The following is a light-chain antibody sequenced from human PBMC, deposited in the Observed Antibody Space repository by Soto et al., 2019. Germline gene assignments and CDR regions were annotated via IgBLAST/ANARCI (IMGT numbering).Light chain of an antibody. CDR1: QSVSIS. V-gene: IGKV3-15*01. CDR2: GAS. CDR3: QQSDSCPLT. Sequence: EIVMTQAPASLSVSPGKRATLSCRASQSVSISLAWYQHKTGQAPRLLIHGASTRATGIPARFSVSGSGTEFTLTISSLQSEDFASYYCQQSDSCPLTFRAGPKVDMK. J-gene: IGKJ4*01.